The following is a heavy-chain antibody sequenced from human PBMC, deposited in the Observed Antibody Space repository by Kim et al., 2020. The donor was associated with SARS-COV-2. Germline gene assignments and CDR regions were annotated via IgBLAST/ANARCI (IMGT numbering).Heavy chain of an antibody. CDR2: ISSSSSAI. D-gene: IGHD3-22*01. Sequence: GGSLRLSCAASGFTFSSYSMNWVRQAPGKGLEWLSYISSSSSAIYSADSVKGRFTISRDNAKNSLYLQMNGLRGEDTAVYYCARDPYPYPYYYNSPGYYYNGFYFDFWGQGTLVTVSS. CDR1: GFTFSSYS. V-gene: IGHV3-48*04. CDR3: ARDPYPYPYYYNSPGYYYNGFYFDF. J-gene: IGHJ4*02.